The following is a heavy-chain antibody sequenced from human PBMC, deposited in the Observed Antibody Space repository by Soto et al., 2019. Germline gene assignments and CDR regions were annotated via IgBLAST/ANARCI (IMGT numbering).Heavy chain of an antibody. J-gene: IGHJ4*02. CDR1: GFTFSSYG. D-gene: IGHD2-15*01. CDR3: AREHLLHRLVGYCSGGSCYPDY. V-gene: IGHV3-30*03. Sequence: QVQLVESGGGVVQPGRSLRLSCAASGFTFSSYGRHWVRQAPGKGLEWVAVISYDGSNKYYADSVKGRFTISRDNSKNTLYLQMNSLRAEDTAVYYCAREHLLHRLVGYCSGGSCYPDYWGQGTLVTVSS. CDR2: ISYDGSNK.